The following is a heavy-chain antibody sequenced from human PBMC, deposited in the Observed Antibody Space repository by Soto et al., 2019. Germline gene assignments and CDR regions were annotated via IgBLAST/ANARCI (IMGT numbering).Heavy chain of an antibody. CDR1: KFTFSDYY. CDR2: TSGSGTTI. J-gene: IGHJ4*02. CDR3: ARLTYHWEYSGYDY. Sequence: QVQLVESGGGLVKSGGSLRLSCAASKFTFSDYYMSWIRQAPGQGLEWVSYTSGSGTTIYYADSVKGRFTISRDNSKNSVYLQMNSLRADDTAVYYCARLTYHWEYSGYDYWGQGTLVTVSS. V-gene: IGHV3-11*01. D-gene: IGHD5-12*01.